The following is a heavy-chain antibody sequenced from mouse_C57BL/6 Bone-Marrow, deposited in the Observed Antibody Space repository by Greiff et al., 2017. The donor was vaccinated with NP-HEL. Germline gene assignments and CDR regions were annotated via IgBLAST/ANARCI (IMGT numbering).Heavy chain of an antibody. V-gene: IGHV3-6*01. D-gene: IGHD4-1*01. CDR2: ISYDGSN. Sequence: EVKLMESGPGLVKPSQSLSLTCSVTGYSITSGYYWNWIRQFPGNKLEWMGYISYDGSNNYNPSLKNRISITRDTSKNQFFLKLNSVTTEDTATYYCASLGPLYAMDYWGQGTSVTVSS. J-gene: IGHJ4*01. CDR3: ASLGPLYAMDY. CDR1: GYSITSGYY.